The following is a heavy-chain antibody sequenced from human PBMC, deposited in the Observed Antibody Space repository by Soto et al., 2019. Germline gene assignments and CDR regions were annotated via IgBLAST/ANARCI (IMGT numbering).Heavy chain of an antibody. Sequence: QLLESGPGLVKPSETLSLTCTVSGGSISSSSYYWGWIRQPPGKGLEWIGSIYYSGSTYYNPSLKSRVTISVDTSKNQFSLKLSSVTAADTAVYYCARHEIAGAGTFGVDWGQGTLVTVSS. CDR1: GGSISSSSYY. CDR3: ARHEIAGAGTFGVD. V-gene: IGHV4-39*01. D-gene: IGHD6-13*01. J-gene: IGHJ4*02. CDR2: IYYSGST.